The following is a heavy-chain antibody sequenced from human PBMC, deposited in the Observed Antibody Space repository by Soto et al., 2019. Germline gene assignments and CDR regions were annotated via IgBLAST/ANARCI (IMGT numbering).Heavy chain of an antibody. J-gene: IGHJ2*01. CDR2: IRSKANSYAT. CDR1: GFTFSGSA. CDR3: TRPGPDPYNYYDSSGYLWYFDL. V-gene: IGHV3-73*01. D-gene: IGHD3-22*01. Sequence: GGSLRLSCAASGFTFSGSAMHWVRQASGKGLEWVGRIRSKANSYATAYAASVKGRFTISRDDSKNTAYLQMNSLKTEDTAVYYCTRPGPDPYNYYDSSGYLWYFDLWGRGTLVTVSS.